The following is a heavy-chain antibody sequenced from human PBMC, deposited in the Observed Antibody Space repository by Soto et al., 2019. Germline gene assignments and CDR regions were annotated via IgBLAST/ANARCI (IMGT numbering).Heavy chain of an antibody. CDR1: GFTFSSYA. CDR3: ARTYRYCSGGNCYRAWFDP. V-gene: IGHV3-30-3*01. CDR2: ISYDGSNK. Sequence: TGGSLRLSCAASGFTFSSYAMHWVRQAPGKGLEWVAVISYDGSNKYYADSVKGRFTISRDNSKNTLYLQMNSLRAEDTAVYYCARTYRYCSGGNCYRAWFDPWGQGSLVTVSS. D-gene: IGHD2-15*01. J-gene: IGHJ5*02.